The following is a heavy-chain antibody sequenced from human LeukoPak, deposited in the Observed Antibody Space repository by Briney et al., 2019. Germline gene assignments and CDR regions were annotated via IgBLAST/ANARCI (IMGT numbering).Heavy chain of an antibody. J-gene: IGHJ4*02. D-gene: IGHD3-22*01. CDR3: ARVDYYDSSGSFDY. V-gene: IGHV3-20*04. CDR1: GFTFDDYG. CDR2: INWNGGST. Sequence: GGSLRLSCAASGFTFDDYGMSWVRQAPGKGLEWVSGINWNGGSTGYADSVKGRFTISRDNAKNSLYLQMNSLRAEDTALYYCARVDYYDSSGSFDYWGQGTLVTVSS.